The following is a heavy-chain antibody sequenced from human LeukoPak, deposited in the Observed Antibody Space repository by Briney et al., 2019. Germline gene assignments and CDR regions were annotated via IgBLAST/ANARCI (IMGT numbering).Heavy chain of an antibody. J-gene: IGHJ4*02. D-gene: IGHD1-26*01. CDR1: GFTFSSYA. V-gene: IGHV3-23*01. CDR2: ISGSGGST. Sequence: GGSLRLSCAASGFTFSSYAMSWVRQAPGKGLGWVSAISGSGGSTYYADSVKGRFTISRDNSKNTLYLQMNSLRAEDTAVYYCAKGDIKVGATNFDYWGQGTLVTVSS. CDR3: AKGDIKVGATNFDY.